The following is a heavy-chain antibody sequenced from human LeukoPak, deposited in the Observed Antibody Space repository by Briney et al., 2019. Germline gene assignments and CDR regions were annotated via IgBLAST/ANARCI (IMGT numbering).Heavy chain of an antibody. J-gene: IGHJ5*02. CDR2: INPNSGGT. D-gene: IGHD3-10*01. CDR1: GYIFTGYY. CDR3: ARERYRDITMVRGVRKYNWFDP. Sequence: ASVKVSCKASGYIFTGYYMHWVRQAPGQGLEWMGWINPNSGGTNYAQKFQGRVTMTRDTSISTAYMELSRLRSDDTAVYYCARERYRDITMVRGVRKYNWFDPWGQGTLVTVSS. V-gene: IGHV1-2*02.